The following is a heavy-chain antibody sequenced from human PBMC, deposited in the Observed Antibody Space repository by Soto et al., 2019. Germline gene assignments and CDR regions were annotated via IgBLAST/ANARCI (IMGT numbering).Heavy chain of an antibody. CDR1: GFTFSSYA. CDR2: ISGSGGDT. D-gene: IGHD6-13*01. V-gene: IGHV3-23*04. Sequence: VQLVESGGGLVKPGGSLRLSCAASGFTFSSYAMSWVRQAPGKGLEWVSGISGSGGDTYYADSVEGRFTSSRDNSKKTLYLDMVSLRAEDAAVYYCAKGWGVATAGTFDYWGQGTLVTVSS. J-gene: IGHJ4*02. CDR3: AKGWGVATAGTFDY.